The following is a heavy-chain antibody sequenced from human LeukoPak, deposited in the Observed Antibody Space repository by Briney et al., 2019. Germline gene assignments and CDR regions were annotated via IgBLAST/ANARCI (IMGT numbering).Heavy chain of an antibody. CDR2: IYYSGST. V-gene: IGHV4-61*01. CDR1: GGSISSGSYY. Sequence: SETLSLTCTVSGGSISSGSYYWSWIRQPPGKGLEWIGNIYYSGSTKYNPSLKSRVTISVDTSKNQFSLKMRSATAADTALYYCARHRIAAPDDAFDVWGQGTMVTVSS. CDR3: ARHRIAAPDDAFDV. D-gene: IGHD6-13*01. J-gene: IGHJ3*01.